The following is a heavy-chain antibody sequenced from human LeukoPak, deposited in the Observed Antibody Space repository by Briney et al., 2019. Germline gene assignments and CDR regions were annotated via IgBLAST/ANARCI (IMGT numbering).Heavy chain of an antibody. CDR2: ISGSSSTI. V-gene: IGHV3-48*01. CDR1: GFTFSSYS. CDR3: AKDSSSSWFGGDSK. J-gene: IGHJ4*02. D-gene: IGHD6-13*01. Sequence: PGGSLRLSCAASGFTFSSYSMNWVRQAPGKGLEWVSYISGSSSTIYYADSVKGRFTISRDNAKNSLSLQMNSLRAEDTAVYFCAKDSSSSWFGGDSKWGQGTLVTVSS.